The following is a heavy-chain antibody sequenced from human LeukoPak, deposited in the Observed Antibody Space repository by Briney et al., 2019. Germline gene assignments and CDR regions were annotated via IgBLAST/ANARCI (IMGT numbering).Heavy chain of an antibody. Sequence: SETLSLTCAVYGGTFSGYYWSWIRQPPGKGLEWIGEINHSGSTNYNPSLKSRVTISVGKSKSQCSLKLSSVYGADTAVYYCARIAAAFDYWGQGTLVTVSS. V-gene: IGHV4-34*01. D-gene: IGHD6-13*01. J-gene: IGHJ4*02. CDR1: GGTFSGYY. CDR2: INHSGST. CDR3: ARIAAAFDY.